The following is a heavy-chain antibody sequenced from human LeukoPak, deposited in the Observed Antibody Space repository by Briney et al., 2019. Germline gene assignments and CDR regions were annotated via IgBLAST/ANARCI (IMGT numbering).Heavy chain of an antibody. D-gene: IGHD6-19*01. V-gene: IGHV1-18*01. CDR3: ARDLAVATLPTFDY. CDR1: GYTFTRYG. J-gene: IGHJ4*02. Sequence: ASVKVSCKASGYTFTRYGISWVRQAPGQGLEWVEWISGYNGNTNYAQKFQGRVTMTTDTSTSTAYMELSSLRSDDTAVYYCARDLAVATLPTFDYWGQGILVTVSS. CDR2: ISGYNGNT.